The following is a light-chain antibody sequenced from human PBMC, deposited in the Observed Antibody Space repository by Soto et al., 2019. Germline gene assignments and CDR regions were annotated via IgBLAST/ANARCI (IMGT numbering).Light chain of an antibody. V-gene: IGLV2-8*01. Sequence: QSALTQPPSASGSPGQSVTISCTGTSSDIGTFISISWYQQYPGKAPKLMIFGVSQRPSGVPDRFSGSKSANTASLTVSGLQDEDEAEYYCSSQAGSDSLMVFGGGTKVTVL. CDR3: SSQAGSDSLMV. CDR2: GVS. J-gene: IGLJ2*01. CDR1: SSDIGTFIS.